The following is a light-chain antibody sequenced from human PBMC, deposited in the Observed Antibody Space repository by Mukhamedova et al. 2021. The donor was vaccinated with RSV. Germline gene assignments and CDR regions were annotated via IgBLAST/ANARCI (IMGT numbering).Light chain of an antibody. CDR2: EVS. CDR3: MQAKQVPLT. Sequence: RPGQSPQLLIYEVSNRFTGVADRFSGRGSGTDFTLKISRVEAEDAGVYYCMQAKQVPLTFGGGTMVEIK. V-gene: IGKV2D-29*02. J-gene: IGKJ4*01.